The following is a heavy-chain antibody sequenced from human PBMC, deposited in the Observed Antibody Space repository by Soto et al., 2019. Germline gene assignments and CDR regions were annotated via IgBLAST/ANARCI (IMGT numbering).Heavy chain of an antibody. CDR2: IFYSGST. CDR1: GGSLISSSW. V-gene: IGHV4-4*02. J-gene: IGHJ4*02. Sequence: LSLTCAVSGGSLISSSWWSWVRQPPGKTLEWLGEIFYSGSTKYNPSLNSRVTISADQSKNDFSLRLSSVTAADTAVYYCVHHGGVPYYHDFWGQGMLVTVSS. CDR3: VHHGGVPYYHDF. D-gene: IGHD2-8*01.